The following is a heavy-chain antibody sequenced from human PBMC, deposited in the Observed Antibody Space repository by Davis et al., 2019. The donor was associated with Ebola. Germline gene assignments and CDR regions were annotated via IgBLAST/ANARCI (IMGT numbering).Heavy chain of an antibody. J-gene: IGHJ4*02. D-gene: IGHD4-17*01. CDR1: GFTFSGYW. CDR3: VRTTYGAPEY. CDR2: INSDGTST. V-gene: IGHV3-74*01. Sequence: GESLKISCAASGFTFSGYWMYWVRQAPGKGLEWVSRINSDGTSTIYADSVKGRFTISRDNAKNTLYLQMNSLTAEDTAVYYCVRTTYGAPEYWGQGTLVTVSS.